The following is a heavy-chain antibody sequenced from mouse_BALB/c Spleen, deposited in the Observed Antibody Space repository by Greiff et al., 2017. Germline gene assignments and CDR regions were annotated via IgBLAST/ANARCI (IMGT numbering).Heavy chain of an antibody. J-gene: IGHJ4*01. CDR2: ISSGGST. CDR3: AREGYGNYDY. V-gene: IGHV5-6-5*01. Sequence: EVQLVESGGGLVKPGGSLKLSCAASGFTFSSYAMSWVRQTPEKRLEWVASISSGGSTYYPDSVKGRFTISRDNARNILYLQMSSLRSEDTAMYYCAREGYGNYDYWGQGTSVTVSS. D-gene: IGHD2-10*02. CDR1: GFTFSSYA.